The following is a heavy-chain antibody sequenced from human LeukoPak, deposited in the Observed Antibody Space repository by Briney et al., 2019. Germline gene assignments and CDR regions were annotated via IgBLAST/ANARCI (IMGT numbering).Heavy chain of an antibody. V-gene: IGHV3-74*01. Sequence: GGSLRLSCAASEFTFSSYWMHWVRQAPGKGLVWASRINSDGSSTSYADSVKGRFTVSRHNAKNTLYLQMSSLRAEDTAVYYCARDRSAWYRNAFDIWGQGTMVTVSS. CDR2: INSDGSST. CDR3: ARDRSAWYRNAFDI. D-gene: IGHD6-19*01. CDR1: EFTFSSYW. J-gene: IGHJ3*02.